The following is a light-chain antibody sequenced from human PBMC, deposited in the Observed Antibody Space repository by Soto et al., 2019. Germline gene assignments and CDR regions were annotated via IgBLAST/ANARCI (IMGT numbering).Light chain of an antibody. CDR1: QTIIKY. V-gene: IGKV1-39*01. CDR3: QQTLSVPYT. J-gene: IGKJ2*01. Sequence: DIQMIQSPSSLSASVGDRVTITCRASQTIIKYLNWYQVKVGKAPKLLIYSTSNLQDGVPSRFSGSGSETDFTLAITNLQPEDFATYYCQQTLSVPYTVGQGTKVDSK. CDR2: STS.